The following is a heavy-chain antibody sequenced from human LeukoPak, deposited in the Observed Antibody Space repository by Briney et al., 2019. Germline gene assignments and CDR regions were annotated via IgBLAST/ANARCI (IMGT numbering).Heavy chain of an antibody. J-gene: IGHJ6*02. CDR1: GGFISSSSYY. CDR3: ARVGAFGGVIVPAHGMDV. CDR2: IYYSGST. V-gene: IGHV4-39*01. Sequence: PSDTLSLTCTVSGGFISSSSYYWGWIRQPPGKGLEWIGSIYYSGSTYYNPSLKSRVTISVDTSKNQFSLKLSSVTAADTAVYYCARVGAFGGVIVPAHGMDVWGQGTTVTVSS. D-gene: IGHD3-16*02.